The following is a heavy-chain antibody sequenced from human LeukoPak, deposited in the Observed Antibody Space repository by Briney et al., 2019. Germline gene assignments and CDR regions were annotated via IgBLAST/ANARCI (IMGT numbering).Heavy chain of an antibody. CDR1: GFSFSSAA. V-gene: IGHV3-23*01. CDR2: IGTIGYST. D-gene: IGHD5-24*01. J-gene: IGHJ3*01. CDR3: AKDIQLST. Sequence: HPGGSLRLSCAASGFSFSSAAMTCVRQAPGKGLEWVSLIGTIGYSTYYADSVKGRFTISRDNSKNTLSLQMNSLRVEDTAIYYCAKDIQLSTWGLGTMVTVSS.